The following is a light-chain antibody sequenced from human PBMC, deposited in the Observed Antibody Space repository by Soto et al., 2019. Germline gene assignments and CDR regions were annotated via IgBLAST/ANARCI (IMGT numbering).Light chain of an antibody. Sequence: EIVLAQSPATLSLSPGERATLSCRTSQSISNYLAWYQQKPGQAPRLLIYDASNRATGIPARLSGSGSGTDFTLTINNLEPEDFAVYYCQQRSNWPPVTFGQGTRLEIK. CDR2: DAS. CDR3: QQRSNWPPVT. J-gene: IGKJ5*01. CDR1: QSISNY. V-gene: IGKV3-11*01.